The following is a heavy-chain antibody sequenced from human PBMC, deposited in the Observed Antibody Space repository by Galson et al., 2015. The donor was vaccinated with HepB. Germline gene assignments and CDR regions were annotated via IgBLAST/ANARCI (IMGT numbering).Heavy chain of an antibody. J-gene: IGHJ4*02. Sequence: SLRLSCAASGFTFSSYAMSWVRQAPGKGLEWVSAISGSGGSTYYADSVKGRFTISRDNSKSTLYLQMNSLRAEDTAVYYCAKEVSRYGQRGDYWGQGTLVTVSS. CDR3: AKEVSRYGQRGDY. CDR1: GFTFSSYA. D-gene: IGHD4-17*01. CDR2: ISGSGGST. V-gene: IGHV3-23*01.